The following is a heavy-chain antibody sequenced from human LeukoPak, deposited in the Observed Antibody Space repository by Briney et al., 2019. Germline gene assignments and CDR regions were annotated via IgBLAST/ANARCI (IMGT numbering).Heavy chain of an antibody. V-gene: IGHV4-59*01. CDR1: GGSISSYY. CDR2: IYYSGST. CDR3: ARDRNGYYY. J-gene: IGHJ4*02. D-gene: IGHD3-3*01. Sequence: SETLSLTCTVSGGSISSYYWSWIRQPPGKRLEWMGYIYYSGSTNYNPSLKSRVTISVDRSKNQFSLKLSSVTAADTAVYYCARDRNGYYYWGQGTLVTVSS.